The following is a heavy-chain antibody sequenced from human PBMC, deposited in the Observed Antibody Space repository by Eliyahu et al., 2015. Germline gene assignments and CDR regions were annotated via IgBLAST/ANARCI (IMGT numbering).Heavy chain of an antibody. Sequence: EAHLVESGGGXIQPGXSLXLSCXASGFIVNYNYMTWVRQAPGQGLEWISVIYSGGDIYYADSVKGRFTISRDISKNTLYLEIKDLRAEDTAVFYCTTGDWNDFDSWGQGTLGTVSP. CDR1: GFIVNYNY. CDR3: TTGDWNDFDS. J-gene: IGHJ4*02. CDR2: IYSGGDI. D-gene: IGHD1-1*01. V-gene: IGHV3-53*01.